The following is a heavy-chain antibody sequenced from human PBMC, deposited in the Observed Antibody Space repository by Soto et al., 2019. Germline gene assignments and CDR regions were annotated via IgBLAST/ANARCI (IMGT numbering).Heavy chain of an antibody. V-gene: IGHV3-30-3*01. Sequence: QVQLVESGGGVVQPGRSLRLSCAASGFTFNSYAMHWVRQAPGKGLEWVAVISYDGINEYYADSVKGRFTISRDNSKNTLYLQMNRRRAEDTAVYYCARDMKEEVLLILSSYFFYRGQGTLVTVSS. CDR3: ARDMKEEVLLILSSYFFY. D-gene: IGHD3-22*01. CDR1: GFTFNSYA. J-gene: IGHJ4*02. CDR2: ISYDGINE.